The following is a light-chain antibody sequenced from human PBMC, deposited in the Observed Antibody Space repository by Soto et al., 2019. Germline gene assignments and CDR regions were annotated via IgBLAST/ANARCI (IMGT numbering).Light chain of an antibody. CDR2: EVT. J-gene: IGLJ1*01. Sequence: QSALTQPVSVSGTPGQSITISCTGTSSDIGGYDYVSWYQQHPDKAPKLMIYEVTNRASGVSNRFSGSKSGNTASLTISGLQAEDEADYYCSSHTSGSTRVFGTGTKLTVL. CDR1: SSDIGGYDY. CDR3: SSHTSGSTRV. V-gene: IGLV2-14*01.